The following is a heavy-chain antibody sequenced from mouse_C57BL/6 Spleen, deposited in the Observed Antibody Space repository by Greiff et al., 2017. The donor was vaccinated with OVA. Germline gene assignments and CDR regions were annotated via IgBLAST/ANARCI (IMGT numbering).Heavy chain of an antibody. CDR3: ARALTGGMDY. D-gene: IGHD1-3*01. CDR2: IDPSDSYT. CDR1: GYTFTSYW. J-gene: IGHJ4*01. Sequence: QVQLQQPGAELVKPGASVKLSCKASGYTFTSYWMQWVKQRPGQGLEWIGEIDPSDSYTNYNQKFKGKATLTVDTSSSTAYMQHSSLTSEDSAVYYCARALTGGMDYWGQGTSVTVSS. V-gene: IGHV1-50*01.